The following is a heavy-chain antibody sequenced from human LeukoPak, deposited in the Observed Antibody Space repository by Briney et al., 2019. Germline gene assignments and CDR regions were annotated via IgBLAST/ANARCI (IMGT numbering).Heavy chain of an antibody. J-gene: IGHJ4*02. CDR2: ISGSGGST. D-gene: IGHD2-15*01. CDR1: GFTFSSYA. V-gene: IGHV3-23*01. CDR3: AKVRPRGGSAAKYYFDY. Sequence: GGSLRLSCAASGFTFSSYAMSWVRQAPGKGLEWVSAISGSGGSTYYADSVTGRFTISSDNSKNTLYLQMNSLRAEDTAVSYCAKVRPRGGSAAKYYFDYWGQGTLVTVSS.